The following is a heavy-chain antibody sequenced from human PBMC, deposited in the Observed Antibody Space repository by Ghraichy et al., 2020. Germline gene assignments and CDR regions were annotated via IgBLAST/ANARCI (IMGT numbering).Heavy chain of an antibody. V-gene: IGHV4-31*03. Sequence: SQTLSLTCTVSGASINSGVYYWSWIRQHPGKGLEWIGYIYHNGKTYYNPSLKSRLTISVDTSQNQFSLKVTSVTAADTAVYYCARAPPGYGSSWGSWFDPWGQGTLVTVSS. CDR3: ARAPPGYGSSWGSWFDP. CDR1: GASINSGVYY. J-gene: IGHJ5*02. CDR2: IYHNGKT. D-gene: IGHD6-13*01.